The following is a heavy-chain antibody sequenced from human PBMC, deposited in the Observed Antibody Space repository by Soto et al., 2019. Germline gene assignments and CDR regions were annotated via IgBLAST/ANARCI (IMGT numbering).Heavy chain of an antibody. V-gene: IGHV4-39*02. J-gene: IGHJ4*02. Sequence: PSETLSLTCTVSGGSISNTDYYWGWVRQPPGKGLEWIGTIYYNGATQYNPSLKSRVTLSVDTSKNHFSLKLTSVTAADTAVYYCAREHRGYSGPQRRDYWGQGTLVTVSS. CDR3: AREHRGYSGPQRRDY. CDR1: GGSISNTDYY. CDR2: IYYNGAT. D-gene: IGHD2-15*01.